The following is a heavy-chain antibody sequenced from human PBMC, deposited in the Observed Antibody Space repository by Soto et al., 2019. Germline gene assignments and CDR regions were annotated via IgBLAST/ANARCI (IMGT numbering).Heavy chain of an antibody. CDR1: GYTFTSYA. V-gene: IGHV1-3*01. D-gene: IGHD3-3*01. CDR3: ARDRYDFWSGYFGY. CDR2: INAGNGNT. J-gene: IGHJ4*02. Sequence: QVQLVQSGAEVKKPGASVKVSCKASGYTFTSYAMHWVRQAPGQRLEWMGWINAGNGNTKYSQKFQGRVTITRDTSASTAYMELSSLRSEDTAVYYCARDRYDFWSGYFGYWGQGTLVTVSS.